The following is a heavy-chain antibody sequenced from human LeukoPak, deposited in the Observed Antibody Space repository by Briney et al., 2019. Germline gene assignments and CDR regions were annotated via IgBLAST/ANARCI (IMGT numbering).Heavy chain of an antibody. CDR2: ISYDGSNK. CDR3: AKPHLERPPRFDY. J-gene: IGHJ4*02. V-gene: IGHV3-30*18. Sequence: HPGGSLRLSCAASGFTFSSYGVHWVRQAPGKGLEWVAVISYDGSNKYYADSVKGRFTISRDNSKNTLYLQMNSLRAEDTAVYYCAKPHLERPPRFDYWGQGTLVTVSS. CDR1: GFTFSSYG. D-gene: IGHD1-1*01.